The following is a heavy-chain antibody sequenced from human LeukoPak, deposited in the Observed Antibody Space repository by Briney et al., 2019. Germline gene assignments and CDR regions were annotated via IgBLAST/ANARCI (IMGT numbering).Heavy chain of an antibody. J-gene: IGHJ4*02. CDR2: ISGSGGST. CDR1: GFTFSSYS. D-gene: IGHD2-2*01. CDR3: AKDCSSTSCYLFDY. Sequence: QSGGSLRLSCAAYGFTFSSYSMSWVRQAPGKGLEWVPAISGSGGSTYYAASVKGRFPISRDNSKNTLYLQMNSLRAEDTAVYYCAKDCSSTSCYLFDYWGQGTLVTVSS. V-gene: IGHV3-23*01.